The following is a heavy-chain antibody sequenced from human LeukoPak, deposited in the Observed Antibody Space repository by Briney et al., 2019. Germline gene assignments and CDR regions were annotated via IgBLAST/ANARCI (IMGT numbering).Heavy chain of an antibody. CDR1: GFTFSTYA. Sequence: GGSLRLSCAASGFTFSTYAMHWVRQAPGKGLEYVSAISSDGDSTYYANSVMGRFTISRDNSKNTLYLQMGSLRAEDMAVYYCARSEQQDFGDYEFDYWGQGTLVTVSS. CDR3: ARSEQQDFGDYEFDY. CDR2: ISSDGDST. V-gene: IGHV3-64*01. D-gene: IGHD4-17*01. J-gene: IGHJ4*02.